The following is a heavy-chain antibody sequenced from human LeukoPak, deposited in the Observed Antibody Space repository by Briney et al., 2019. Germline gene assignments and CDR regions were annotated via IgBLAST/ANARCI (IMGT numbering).Heavy chain of an antibody. CDR3: ARENTYGYSYGMDV. CDR1: GYTFTSYY. J-gene: IGHJ6*02. V-gene: IGHV1-46*01. D-gene: IGHD3-22*01. CDR2: INSSGGNT. Sequence: ASVKVSCKASGYTFTSYYMYWVRQAPGQGHEWMGIINSSGGNTSYAQNFQGRVTMTRDTSARLVYMELRSLRSEDTAVYYCARENTYGYSYGMDVWGQGTTVTVSS.